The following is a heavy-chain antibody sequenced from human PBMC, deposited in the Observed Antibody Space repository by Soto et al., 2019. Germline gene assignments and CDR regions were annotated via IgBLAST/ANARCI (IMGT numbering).Heavy chain of an antibody. J-gene: IGHJ5*02. CDR1: GGTISGYY. D-gene: IGHD3-3*01. CDR2: IYSSGNT. V-gene: IGHV4-4*07. Sequence: SETLSLTCSVSGGTISGYYWTWIRQPAGKGLEWIGRIYSSGNTKYNPSLQSRVTMSLDTSNNQFSLRLTSVTAADTAVYYCARGQRFSDWFDPWGHGTLVTVSS. CDR3: ARGQRFSDWFDP.